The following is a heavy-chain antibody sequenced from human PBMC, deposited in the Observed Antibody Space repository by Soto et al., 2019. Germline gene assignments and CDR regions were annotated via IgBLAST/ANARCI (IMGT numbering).Heavy chain of an antibody. D-gene: IGHD3-9*01. J-gene: IGHJ6*02. Sequence: RASVKVSCKASGYTFNSYGISWVRQAPGQGLEWMGWISAHNGDTNYAQNFQGRLTMTTDTSTSTAYMELRSLRSDDTAVYYCARGYDILTGLYYYYGMDVWGQGTTVTVSS. CDR2: ISAHNGDT. CDR1: GYTFNSYG. V-gene: IGHV1-18*01. CDR3: ARGYDILTGLYYYYGMDV.